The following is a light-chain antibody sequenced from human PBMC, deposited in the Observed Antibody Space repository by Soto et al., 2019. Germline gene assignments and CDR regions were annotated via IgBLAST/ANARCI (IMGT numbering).Light chain of an antibody. V-gene: IGKV2D-29*01. J-gene: IGKJ4*01. CDR3: QQYNNWPLT. Sequence: IVMAQTPLSLSVTPGQPASISCRSSQSLLHSDGKTYLYWYLQRPGQPPRLLIYDASTRATGIPARFSGSQSGAEFTLTISSLLSEDFAVYSCQQYNNWPLTFGGGTKVDIK. CDR2: DAS. CDR1: QSLLHSDGKTY.